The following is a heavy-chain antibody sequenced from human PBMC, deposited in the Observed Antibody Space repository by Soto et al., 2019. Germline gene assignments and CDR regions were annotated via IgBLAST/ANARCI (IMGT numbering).Heavy chain of an antibody. CDR2: INHSGST. CDR1: GGSFSGYY. J-gene: IGHJ4*02. V-gene: IGHV4-34*01. D-gene: IGHD3-16*02. Sequence: PSETLSLTCAVYGGSFSGYYWSWIRQPPGKGLEWIGEINHSGSTNYNPSLKSRVTISVDTSKNQFSLKLSSVTAADTAVYYCARSSALRLHLGELSLYEPNDFDYWGQRTLVTVSS. CDR3: ARSSALRLHLGELSLYEPNDFDY.